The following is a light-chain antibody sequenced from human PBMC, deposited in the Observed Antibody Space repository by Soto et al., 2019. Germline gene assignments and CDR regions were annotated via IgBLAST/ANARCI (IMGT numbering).Light chain of an antibody. CDR3: QQYNNWPPIT. CDR2: GAS. V-gene: IGKV3-15*01. Sequence: EIVMTQSPATLSVAPGERATLSFRASQSVSSNLAWYQQKPGQAPRLLIYGASTRATGIPARFSGSGSGTEFTLTIRSLQSEDFAVYYCQQYNNWPPITFGQGTQLEIK. CDR1: QSVSSN. J-gene: IGKJ5*01.